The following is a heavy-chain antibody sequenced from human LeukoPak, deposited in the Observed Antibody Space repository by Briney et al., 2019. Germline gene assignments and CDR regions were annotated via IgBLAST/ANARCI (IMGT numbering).Heavy chain of an antibody. J-gene: IGHJ4*02. CDR1: GYTFTGYY. CDR3: ARVREASMVFIATSFDY. V-gene: IGHV1-2*06. D-gene: IGHD2-21*01. Sequence: ASVKVSCKASGYTFTGYYMHWVRQAPGQGLEWMGRINPNSGGTNYAQKFQGRVTMTRDTSISTAYMELSRLRSDDTAVYYCARVREASMVFIATSFDYWGQGTLVTVSS. CDR2: INPNSGGT.